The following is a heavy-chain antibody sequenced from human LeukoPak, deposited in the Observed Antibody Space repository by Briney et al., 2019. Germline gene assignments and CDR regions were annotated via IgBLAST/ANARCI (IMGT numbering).Heavy chain of an antibody. Sequence: SETLSLTCTVSGGSISSGGYYWSWIRQHPGKGLEWMGYIYYSGSTYYNPSLKSRVTISVDTSKNQFSLKLSSVTAADTAVYYCARPNYYDSSGQIGEIIDYWGQGTLVTVSS. D-gene: IGHD3-22*01. V-gene: IGHV4-31*03. CDR2: IYYSGST. CDR1: GGSISSGGYY. J-gene: IGHJ4*02. CDR3: ARPNYYDSSGQIGEIIDY.